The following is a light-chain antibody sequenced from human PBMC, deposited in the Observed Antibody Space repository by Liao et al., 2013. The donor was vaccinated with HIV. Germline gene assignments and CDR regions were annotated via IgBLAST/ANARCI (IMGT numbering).Light chain of an antibody. Sequence: SYVLTQPPSVSMAPGKTARITCGGNNIGSKSVHWYQQKPGQAPVLVIYYDSDRPSGIPERFSGSNSGNTATLTISRVEAGDEADYYCQVWDSSSDQSYVFGTGTKVTVL. CDR3: QVWDSSSDQSYV. V-gene: IGLV3-21*01. CDR2: YDS. CDR1: NIGSKS. J-gene: IGLJ1*01.